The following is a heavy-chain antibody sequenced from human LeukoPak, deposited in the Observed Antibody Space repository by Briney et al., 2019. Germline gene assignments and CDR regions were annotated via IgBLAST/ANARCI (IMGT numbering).Heavy chain of an antibody. CDR2: MNPNSGNT. D-gene: IGHD3-9*01. J-gene: IGHJ3*02. CDR3: AISRYFDWLQYAFDI. Sequence: GASVKVSRKASGYTFTSYDINWVRQATGQGLEWMGWMNPNSGNTGYAQKFQGRVAITRNTSISTAYMELSSLRSEDTAVYYCAISRYFDWLQYAFDIWGQGTMVTVSS. CDR1: GYTFTSYD. V-gene: IGHV1-8*03.